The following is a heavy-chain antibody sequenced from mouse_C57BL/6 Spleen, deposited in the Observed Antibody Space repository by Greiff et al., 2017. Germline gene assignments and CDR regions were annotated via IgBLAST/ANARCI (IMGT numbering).Heavy chain of an antibody. CDR1: GFTFSDYG. D-gene: IGHD2-3*01. CDR3: ARGDDGAMDY. J-gene: IGHJ4*01. V-gene: IGHV5-17*01. Sequence: EVQRVESGGGLVKPGGSLKLSCAASGFTFSDYGMHWVRQAPEKGLEWVAYISSGSSTIYYADTVKGRFTISRDNAKNTLFLQMTSLGSEDTAMYYCARGDDGAMDYWGQGTSVTVSS. CDR2: ISSGSSTI.